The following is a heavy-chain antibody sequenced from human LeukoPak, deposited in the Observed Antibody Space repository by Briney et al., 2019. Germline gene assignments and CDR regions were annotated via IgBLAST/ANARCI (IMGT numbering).Heavy chain of an antibody. J-gene: IGHJ3*02. CDR3: ARGLPYDILTGYAFDI. CDR1: GFTFSSYS. D-gene: IGHD3-9*01. Sequence: GGSLRLSCAASGFTFSSYSMNWVRQALGKGLEWVSYISSSSSTIYCADSVKGRFTISRDNAKNSLYLQMNSLRAEDTAVYYCARGLPYDILTGYAFDIWGQGTMVTVSS. V-gene: IGHV3-48*01. CDR2: ISSSSSTI.